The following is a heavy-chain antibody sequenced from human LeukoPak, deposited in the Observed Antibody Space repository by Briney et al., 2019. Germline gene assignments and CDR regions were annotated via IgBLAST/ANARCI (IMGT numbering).Heavy chain of an antibody. CDR2: INPNSGAT. Sequence: ASVKVSCKASGYILTDYYLHWVRQAPGHGLKWMGWINPNSGATHYAQSFQARVTMTRDTSIGSGYMELTGLESADTAVYYCARGRRILGGPENAGDFFDFWGQGSLVTVSS. CDR1: GYILTDYY. CDR3: ARGRRILGGPENAGDFFDF. D-gene: IGHD3-16*01. V-gene: IGHV1-2*02. J-gene: IGHJ4*01.